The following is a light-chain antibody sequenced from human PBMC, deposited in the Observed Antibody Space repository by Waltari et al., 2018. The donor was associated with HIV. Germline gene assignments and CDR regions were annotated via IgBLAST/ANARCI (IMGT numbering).Light chain of an antibody. J-gene: IGKJ1*01. V-gene: IGKV1-39*01. CDR2: VAS. CDR1: QDVASY. CDR3: QQSYTAPRT. Sequence: IQLTQSPSSLSASFGDRITINCRASQDVASYLNWYRHRPGTAPQLLIYVASNLQTGVPSRFSASGSGTDFSLTIDGLQREDFATYFCQQSYTAPRTFGLGTKVE.